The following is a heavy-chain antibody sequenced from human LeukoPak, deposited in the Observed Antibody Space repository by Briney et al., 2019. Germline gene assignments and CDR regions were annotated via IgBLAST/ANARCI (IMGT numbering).Heavy chain of an antibody. CDR1: GGSLSNSY. J-gene: IGHJ5*02. CDR3: ARERAPRGVVPAAIGPSGSWFDP. Sequence: PSETLSLTCTVSGGSLSNSYWSWIRQPAGMRLEWIGRIYTSGSTNYNPSLKSRVTMSVDTSKNQFSLKLSSVTAADTAVYYCARERAPRGVVPAAIGPSGSWFDPWGQGTLVTVSS. V-gene: IGHV4-4*07. D-gene: IGHD2-2*02. CDR2: IYTSGST.